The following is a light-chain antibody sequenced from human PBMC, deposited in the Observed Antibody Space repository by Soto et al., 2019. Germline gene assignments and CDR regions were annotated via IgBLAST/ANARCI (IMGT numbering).Light chain of an antibody. CDR2: AAS. J-gene: IGKJ4*01. CDR1: QSISNF. CDR3: QQYYNSVLT. V-gene: IGKV1-39*01. Sequence: DIHMTQSPSSLSAALGDRVTITSRASQSISNFLNWFQHKPGKAPKVLISAASTLQSGVPPRFSGSVSGTDFTLTISSLQPEDSASYYCQQYYNSVLTFGGGTKVDIK.